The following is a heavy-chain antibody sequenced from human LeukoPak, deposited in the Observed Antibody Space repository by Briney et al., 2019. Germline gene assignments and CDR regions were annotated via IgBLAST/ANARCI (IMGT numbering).Heavy chain of an antibody. CDR2: IWYDGSKK. J-gene: IGHJ4*02. D-gene: IGHD4-17*01. V-gene: IGHV3-33*01. Sequence: PGRSLRLSCAASGFTFSSYGMHWVRQAPGKGLEWVAVIWYDGSKKYYADSVKGRFTISRDNSKNTLYLQMNSLRAEDTAVYYCARSYGDATFDYWGQGTLVTVSS. CDR3: ARSYGDATFDY. CDR1: GFTFSSYG.